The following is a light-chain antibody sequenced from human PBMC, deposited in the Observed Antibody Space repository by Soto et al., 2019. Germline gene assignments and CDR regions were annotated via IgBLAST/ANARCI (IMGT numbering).Light chain of an antibody. Sequence: EIVFTKSPGTLSLSPGERATLSCRASQSDSNNYLAWYQQKPGQAPRLLIYGASNRATGIPDRFSGSGSGTDFTLTICRLEPEDFAVYYCQQYGSSGTFGQGTKVDIK. CDR2: GAS. V-gene: IGKV3-20*01. CDR3: QQYGSSGT. CDR1: QSDSNNY. J-gene: IGKJ1*01.